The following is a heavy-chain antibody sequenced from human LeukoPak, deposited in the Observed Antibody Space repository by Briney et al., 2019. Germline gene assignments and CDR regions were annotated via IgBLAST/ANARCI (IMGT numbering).Heavy chain of an antibody. V-gene: IGHV4-34*01. CDR2: INHSGST. J-gene: IGHJ4*02. CDR3: ARGTSPGLLPHDY. CDR1: GGSFGGYY. D-gene: IGHD2-21*01. Sequence: SETLSLTCAVYGGSFGGYYWSWIRQPPGKGLEWIGEINHSGSTNYNPSLKSRVTISVDTSKNQFSLKLSSVTAADTAVYYCARGTSPGLLPHDYWGQGTLVTVSS.